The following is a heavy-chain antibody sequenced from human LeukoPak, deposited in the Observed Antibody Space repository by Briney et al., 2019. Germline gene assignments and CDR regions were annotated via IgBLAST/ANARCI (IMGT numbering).Heavy chain of an antibody. V-gene: IGHV1-46*01. CDR2: INPSGGST. Sequence: ASVKVSCKASGYTFTSYYMHWVRQAPGQGLEWMGIINPSGGSTSYAQKFQGRVTMTRDMSTSTVYMELSSLRSEDTAVYYCARVAYDYVWGSYRSPFYYFDYWGQGTLVTVSS. CDR3: ARVAYDYVWGSYRSPFYYFDY. D-gene: IGHD3-16*02. J-gene: IGHJ4*02. CDR1: GYTFTSYY.